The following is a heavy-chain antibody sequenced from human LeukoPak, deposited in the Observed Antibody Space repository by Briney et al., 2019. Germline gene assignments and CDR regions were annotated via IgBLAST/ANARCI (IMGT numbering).Heavy chain of an antibody. Sequence: NPSETLSLTCTVSGGSVSSSHYWGWIRQPPGKGLEWIGSIYYGGSTYYNASLRSRVTTSVDTSKNQFSLKLSSVTAADTAVYYCARDNPLTGTYDYWGQGTLVTVSS. CDR2: IYYGGST. CDR3: ARDNPLTGTYDY. V-gene: IGHV4-39*07. CDR1: GGSVSSSHY. J-gene: IGHJ4*02. D-gene: IGHD1-1*01.